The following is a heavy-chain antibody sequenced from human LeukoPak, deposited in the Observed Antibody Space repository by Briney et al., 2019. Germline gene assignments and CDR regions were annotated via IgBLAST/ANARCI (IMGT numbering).Heavy chain of an antibody. Sequence: PGGSLRLSCAASGFTFSSYAMHWVRQAPGKGLEWVAVISYDGSNKYYADSVKGRFTVSRDNSKNTLYLQINSLRAEDTAVYYCARDQPGIAAAGPDYWGQGTLVTVSS. V-gene: IGHV3-30-3*01. CDR3: ARDQPGIAAAGPDY. CDR2: ISYDGSNK. J-gene: IGHJ4*02. CDR1: GFTFSSYA. D-gene: IGHD6-13*01.